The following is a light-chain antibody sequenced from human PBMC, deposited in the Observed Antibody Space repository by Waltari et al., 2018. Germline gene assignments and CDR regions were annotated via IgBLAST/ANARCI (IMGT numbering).Light chain of an antibody. CDR1: QSIGRD. CDR3: QHFNNWPPLA. V-gene: IGKV3-15*01. CDR2: SAT. J-gene: IGKJ1*01. Sequence: EILMTQSPATLSVSPGERATLSCRASQSIGRDLAWYQQGPGQAPRLLIYSATVRATGVPARFSASGSGTEFTLTISSLQSEDVAVYYCQHFNNWPPLAFGQGTKVEIK.